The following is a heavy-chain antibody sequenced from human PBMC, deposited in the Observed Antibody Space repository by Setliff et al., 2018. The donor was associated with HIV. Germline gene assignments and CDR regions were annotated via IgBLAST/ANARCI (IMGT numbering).Heavy chain of an antibody. J-gene: IGHJ4*02. V-gene: IGHV4-4*07. D-gene: IGHD3-22*01. CDR2: IYTSGST. Sequence: SETLSLTCTVSGVSITGHYWSWIRQPAGKGLEWIGRIYTSGSTNYNPSPKSRVTISGDTSKNQFSLKLSSVTAADTAVYYCARHDSGGYYSLDYWGQGTLVTVSS. CDR3: ARHDSGGYYSLDY. CDR1: GVSITGHY.